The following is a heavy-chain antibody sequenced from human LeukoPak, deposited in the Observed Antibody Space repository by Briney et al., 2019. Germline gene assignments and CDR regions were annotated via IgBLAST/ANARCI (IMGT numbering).Heavy chain of an antibody. CDR2: IYYSGST. CDR3: ARVPAYSSSWYYVDY. J-gene: IGHJ4*02. V-gene: IGHV4-61*01. Sequence: PSGTLSLTCTVSGGSVSSGSYYWSWIRQPPGKGLEWIGYIYYSGSTNYNPSLKSRVTISVDTSKNQFSLKLSSVTAADTAVYYCARVPAYSSSWYYVDYWGQGTLVTVSS. D-gene: IGHD6-13*01. CDR1: GGSVSSGSYY.